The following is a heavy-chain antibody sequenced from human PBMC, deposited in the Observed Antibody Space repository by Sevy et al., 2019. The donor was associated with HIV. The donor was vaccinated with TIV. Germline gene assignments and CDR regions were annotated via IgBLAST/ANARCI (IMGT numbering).Heavy chain of an antibody. D-gene: IGHD2-15*01. V-gene: IGHV3-30*04. Sequence: GGSLRLSCAASGFIFSDYTLHWVRQAPGTGLEWVAVISYDGSFTYYADSVEGRFTISRDNSKNTLFLQMNSLRHEDTAVYYCAGSLISSGHYFDYWGQGTLVTASS. CDR3: AGSLISSGHYFDY. CDR1: GFIFSDYT. CDR2: ISYDGSFT. J-gene: IGHJ4*02.